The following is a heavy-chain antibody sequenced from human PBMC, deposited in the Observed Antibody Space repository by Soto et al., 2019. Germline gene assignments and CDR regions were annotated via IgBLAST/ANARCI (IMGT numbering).Heavy chain of an antibody. CDR2: IVVGSGNT. CDR3: AASPSYDDYNLDY. Sequence: ASVNVYFKSSGFTFTICSVQWVRRARGQRLEWIGWIVVGSGNTNYAQKFQERVTITRDMSTSTAYMELSSLRSEDTAVYYCAASPSYDDYNLDYWGQGTLVTVSS. D-gene: IGHD4-17*01. V-gene: IGHV1-58*01. J-gene: IGHJ4*02. CDR1: GFTFTICS.